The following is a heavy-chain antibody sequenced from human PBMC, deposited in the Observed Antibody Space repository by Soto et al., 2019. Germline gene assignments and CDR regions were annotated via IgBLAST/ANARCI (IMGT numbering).Heavy chain of an antibody. CDR1: GFSFDDFC. Sequence: GGSLRLSCTTSGFSFDDFCLTWFRQPPGKGLEWVGLIRSRSYGGTTEYAASEYAASVKGRFTISRDDSKSTAYLQMNSLKTEDTAVYYCSRFRGQWLGIPFDSWGQGTLVTVSS. CDR2: IRSRSYGGTT. J-gene: IGHJ4*02. V-gene: IGHV3-49*03. D-gene: IGHD6-19*01. CDR3: SRFRGQWLGIPFDS.